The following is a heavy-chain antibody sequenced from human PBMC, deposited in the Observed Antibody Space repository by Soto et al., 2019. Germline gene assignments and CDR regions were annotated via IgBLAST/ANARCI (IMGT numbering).Heavy chain of an antibody. Sequence: QVQLVQSGAEVKKPGSSVKVSCKASGGTFDNYAITWVRQAPGQGLEWMAGIIPMLDSANYAEKFQDRVTITADESTSTAYMEVSSLRSEDPAVYYCARTYHYDSGGKPYFYYGMDVWGQGTTVTVSS. J-gene: IGHJ6*01. V-gene: IGHV1-69*12. CDR1: GGTFDNYA. D-gene: IGHD3-22*01. CDR2: IIPMLDSA. CDR3: ARTYHYDSGGKPYFYYGMDV.